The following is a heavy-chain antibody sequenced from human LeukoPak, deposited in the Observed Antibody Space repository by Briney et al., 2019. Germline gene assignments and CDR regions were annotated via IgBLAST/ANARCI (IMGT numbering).Heavy chain of an antibody. J-gene: IGHJ4*02. CDR2: ISGSGGST. V-gene: IGHV3-23*01. D-gene: IGHD4-11*01. CDR3: ARVIYSSTSRAIDY. Sequence: GGSLRLSCAASGFTFSSYAMSWVRQAPGKGLEWVSAISGSGGSTYYADSVKGRFTISRDNSKNTLYLQMNSLRAEDTAVYFCARVIYSSTSRAIDYWGQGTLVTVSS. CDR1: GFTFSSYA.